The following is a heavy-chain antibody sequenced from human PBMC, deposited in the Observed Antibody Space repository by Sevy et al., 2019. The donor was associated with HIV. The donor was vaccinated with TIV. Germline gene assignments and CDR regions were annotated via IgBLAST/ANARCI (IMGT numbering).Heavy chain of an antibody. J-gene: IGHJ5*02. CDR2: IYYSGST. CDR3: ARAVTMIEVVTGWFDP. D-gene: IGHD3-22*01. V-gene: IGHV4-31*03. Sequence: SETLSLTCTVSGGSISSGGYYWSWIRQHPGEGLEWIGSIYYSGSTYYNPSLKSRATISVDTSKNQFSMKLSSMTAADTAVYYCARAVTMIEVVTGWFDPWGQGTLVTVSS. CDR1: GGSISSGGYY.